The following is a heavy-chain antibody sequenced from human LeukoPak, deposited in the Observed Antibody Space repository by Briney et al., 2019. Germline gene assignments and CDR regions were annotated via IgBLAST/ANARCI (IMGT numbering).Heavy chain of an antibody. J-gene: IGHJ3*02. CDR2: MNPNSGNT. V-gene: IGHV1-8*01. D-gene: IGHD3-9*01. Sequence: ASVKVSCKASGYTFTSYDINWVRQATGQGLEWMGWMNPNSGNTGYAQKFQGRVTMTRNTSISTAYMELSSLRSEDTAVYYCARPTGRLGAFEIWGQGTLVTVSS. CDR3: ARPTGRLGAFEI. CDR1: GYTFTSYD.